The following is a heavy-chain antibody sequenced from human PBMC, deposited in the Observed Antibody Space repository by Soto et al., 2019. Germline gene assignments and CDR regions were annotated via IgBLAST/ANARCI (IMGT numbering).Heavy chain of an antibody. CDR1: GDGVSSNSAA. CDR3: AREKGHYHDSSGTFDY. Sequence: SQTLSLTCAISGDGVSSNSAAWNWIRQSPSRGLEWLGRTYYRSQWLNDYADSVKSRITIKPDTSKNQFSLELDSVTPEDTAVYYCAREKGHYHDSSGTFDYWGLGTLVTVYS. J-gene: IGHJ4*02. V-gene: IGHV6-1*01. CDR2: TYYRSQWLN. D-gene: IGHD3-22*01.